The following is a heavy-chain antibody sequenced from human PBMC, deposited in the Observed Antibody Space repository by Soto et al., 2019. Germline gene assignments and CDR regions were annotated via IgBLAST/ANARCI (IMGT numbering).Heavy chain of an antibody. Sequence: QVQLVQSGAEVKKPGASVKVSCKASGYTFTSYGISWVRQAPGQGLEWMGWISAYNGNTNYAQKLQGRVTMTTDTSKSTAYMELRSLRSHDTAVYYCARASCSGGSCYSCYFDYWGQGTLVTVSS. CDR1: GYTFTSYG. CDR3: ARASCSGGSCYSCYFDY. J-gene: IGHJ4*02. D-gene: IGHD2-15*01. CDR2: ISAYNGNT. V-gene: IGHV1-18*01.